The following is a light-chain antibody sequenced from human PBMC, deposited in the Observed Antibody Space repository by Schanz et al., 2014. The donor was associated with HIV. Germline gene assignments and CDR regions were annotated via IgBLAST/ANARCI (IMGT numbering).Light chain of an antibody. V-gene: IGLV2-14*03. CDR3: CSYAGSSTLVV. CDR2: DVS. Sequence: QSALTQPASVSGSPGQSITISCTGTSSDVGGYNYVSWYQQHPGKAPKLIIYDVSNRPSGVSNRFSASKSGNTASLTISGLQAEDEADYYCCSYAGSSTLVVFGGGTKLTVL. CDR1: SSDVGGYNY. J-gene: IGLJ2*01.